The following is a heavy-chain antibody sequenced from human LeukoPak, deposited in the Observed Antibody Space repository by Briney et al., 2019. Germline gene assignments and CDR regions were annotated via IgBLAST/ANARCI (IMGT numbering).Heavy chain of an antibody. CDR2: ITRSGGST. D-gene: IGHD2-15*01. V-gene: IGHV3-23*01. Sequence: GGSLRLSCAASGFTFSSYAMSWVRQAPGKGLEWVSAITRSGGSTYYADSVKGRFTISRDNSKNTLYLQMNSLRAEDTAVYYRAKELLGYFDYWGQGTLVTVSS. CDR1: GFTFSSYA. J-gene: IGHJ4*02. CDR3: AKELLGYFDY.